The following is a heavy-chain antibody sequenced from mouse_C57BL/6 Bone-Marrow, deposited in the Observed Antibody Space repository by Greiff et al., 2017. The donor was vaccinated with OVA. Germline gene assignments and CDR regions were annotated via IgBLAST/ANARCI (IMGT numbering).Heavy chain of an antibody. CDR1: GYTFTSYW. J-gene: IGHJ3*01. V-gene: IGHV1-55*01. CDR3: AREGIYYGNPRLFAY. CDR2: IYPGSGST. D-gene: IGHD2-1*01. Sequence: QVQLQQPGAELVKPGASVKMSCKASGYTFTSYWITWVKQRPGQGLEWIGDIYPGSGSTNYNEKFKSKAKLTVDTSSSTAYMQLSSLTSEDSAVYYCAREGIYYGNPRLFAYWGPGTLVTVSA.